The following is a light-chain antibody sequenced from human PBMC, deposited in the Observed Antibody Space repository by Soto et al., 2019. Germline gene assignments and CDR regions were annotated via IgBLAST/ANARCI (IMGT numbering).Light chain of an antibody. V-gene: IGKV1-5*01. CDR3: QQYSTYSPRT. CDR1: QSISSW. J-gene: IGKJ1*01. CDR2: DAS. Sequence: DIQMTQSPSTLSASVGDRVTITCRASQSISSWLAWYQQKPGKAPKVLIYDASSMESGVPSRFSGSGSGTEFTLTISSLQPDDFATYYCQQYSTYSPRTFGQGTKVDI.